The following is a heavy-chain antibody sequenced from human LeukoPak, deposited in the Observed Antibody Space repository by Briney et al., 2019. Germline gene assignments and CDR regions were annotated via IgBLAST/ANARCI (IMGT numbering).Heavy chain of an antibody. V-gene: IGHV4-39*01. D-gene: IGHD3-22*01. CDR1: GGSISSSSYY. Sequence: SETLSLXCTVSGGSISSSSYYWGWIRQPPGKGLEWIGSIYYSGSTYYNPSLKSRVTISVDTSKNQFSLRLSSVTAADTAVYYCARLGMGIIVVTNDAFDIWGQGTMVTVSS. CDR2: IYYSGST. CDR3: ARLGMGIIVVTNDAFDI. J-gene: IGHJ3*02.